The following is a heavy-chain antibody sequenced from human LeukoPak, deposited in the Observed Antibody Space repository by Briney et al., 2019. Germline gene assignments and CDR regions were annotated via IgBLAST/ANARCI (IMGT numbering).Heavy chain of an antibody. V-gene: IGHV3-33*06. J-gene: IGHJ4*02. CDR2: IWYDGSNK. CDR3: AKDSLDSSGRYYFDY. D-gene: IGHD6-19*01. CDR1: GFTFSSYG. Sequence: GRSLRLSCAASGFTFSSYGMHWVRQAPGKGLEWVAVIWYDGSNKYYADSVKGRFTISRDNSKNTLYLQMNNLRAEDTAVYYCAKDSLDSSGRYYFDYWGQGTLVTVSS.